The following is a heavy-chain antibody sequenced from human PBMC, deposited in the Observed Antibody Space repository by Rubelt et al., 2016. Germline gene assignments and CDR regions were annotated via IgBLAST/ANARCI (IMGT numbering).Heavy chain of an antibody. Sequence: RGYNMNWVRQAPGKGLEWVSYISGSSGTIYYADSVEGRFTISRDNAKNSLYLQMNSLRDDDTAVYYWARANGMDVWGQGTTVTVSS. CDR2: ISGSSGTI. CDR1: RGYN. J-gene: IGHJ6*02. CDR3: ARANGMDV. V-gene: IGHV3-48*02.